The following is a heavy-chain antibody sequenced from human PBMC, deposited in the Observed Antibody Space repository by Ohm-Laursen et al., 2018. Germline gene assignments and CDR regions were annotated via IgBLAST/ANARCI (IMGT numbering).Heavy chain of an antibody. Sequence: SETLSLTWSVSGGSISGYYWSWIRQPPGKGLEWIGYIYDSGRTNYNPSLKSRVSTSVDTSKNQVSLKLSSVTAADTAVYYCARHLGDAFDIWGQGTMVIVSS. CDR2: IYDSGRT. V-gene: IGHV4-59*08. CDR3: ARHLGDAFDI. J-gene: IGHJ3*02. CDR1: GGSISGYY.